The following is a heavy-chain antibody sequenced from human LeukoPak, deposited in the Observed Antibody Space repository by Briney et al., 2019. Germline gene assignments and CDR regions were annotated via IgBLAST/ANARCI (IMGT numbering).Heavy chain of an antibody. D-gene: IGHD4-17*01. V-gene: IGHV4-34*01. J-gene: IGHJ4*02. CDR3: ARSNGDYTD. Sequence: SETLSLTCAVYGGSFSGYYWSWIRQPPGKGLEWIGEINHSGSTTYNPSLKSRATISVDTSKNQFSLKLSSVTAADTAVYYCARSNGDYTDWGQGTLVTVSS. CDR1: GGSFSGYY. CDR2: INHSGST.